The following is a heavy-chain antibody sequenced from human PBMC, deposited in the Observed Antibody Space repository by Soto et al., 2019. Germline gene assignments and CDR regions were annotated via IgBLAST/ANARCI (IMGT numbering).Heavy chain of an antibody. J-gene: IGHJ5*02. D-gene: IGHD1-26*01. CDR2: ISSSSSYI. V-gene: IGHV3-21*01. CDR3: ARDSVFDP. Sequence: GGSLRLSCAASGFTFSSYSMNWVRQAPEKGLEWVSSISSSSSYIYYAVSVKGRFTISRDNAKNSLYLQMNSLRAEDTAVYYCARDSVFDPWGQGTLVTVSS. CDR1: GFTFSSYS.